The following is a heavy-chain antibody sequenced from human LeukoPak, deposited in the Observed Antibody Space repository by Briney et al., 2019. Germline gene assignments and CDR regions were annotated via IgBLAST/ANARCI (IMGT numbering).Heavy chain of an antibody. Sequence: KPGGSLRLSCAAYGFAFSSQTMNWVRQAPGKGLEWVSCISSSSSYIYYADSVKGRFTISRDNAKNSLYLQMNSLRAEDTAVYYCARATWDSSGYYYAYWGQGTLVTVSS. CDR1: GFAFSSQT. J-gene: IGHJ4*02. D-gene: IGHD3-22*01. CDR2: ISSSSSYI. V-gene: IGHV3-21*01. CDR3: ARATWDSSGYYYAY.